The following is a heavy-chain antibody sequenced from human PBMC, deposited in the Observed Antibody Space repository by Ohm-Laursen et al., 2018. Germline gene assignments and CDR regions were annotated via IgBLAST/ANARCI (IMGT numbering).Heavy chain of an antibody. CDR3: AAYSGYDWVYGMDV. J-gene: IGHJ6*02. CDR1: GGSISSYY. Sequence: SETLSLTWTVSGGSISSYYWSWIRQPPGKGLEWIGYIYYSGSTNYNPSLKSRVTISVDTSKNQFSLKLSSVTAADTAVYYCAAYSGYDWVYGMDVWGQGTTVTVSS. V-gene: IGHV4-59*12. CDR2: IYYSGST. D-gene: IGHD5-12*01.